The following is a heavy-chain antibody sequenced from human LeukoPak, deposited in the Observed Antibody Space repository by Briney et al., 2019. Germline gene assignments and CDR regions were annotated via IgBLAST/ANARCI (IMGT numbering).Heavy chain of an antibody. CDR2: IYYSGNT. Sequence: PSETLSLTCTVSGVSISGSGYYWGWIRQPPGKGLELIVRIYYSGNTYDNPSLKSRVTISIDTSKNQFSLKLSSVTAADTAVYYCARQVWSGYSFDLWGQGALVTVSS. D-gene: IGHD3-3*01. CDR1: GVSISGSGYY. V-gene: IGHV4-39*07. CDR3: ARQVWSGYSFDL. J-gene: IGHJ5*02.